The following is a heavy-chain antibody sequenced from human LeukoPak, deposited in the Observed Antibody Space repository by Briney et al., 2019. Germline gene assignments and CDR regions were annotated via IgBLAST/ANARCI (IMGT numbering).Heavy chain of an antibody. J-gene: IGHJ4*02. Sequence: ASVKVSCKASGGTFSNYAISWVRQAPGQGLEWMGGIIPIFGTANYAQKFQGRVTITTDESTSTAYMELSSLRSEDTAVYYCARADTYCSSTSCYNGNDYWGQGTLVTVSS. CDR2: IIPIFGTA. CDR3: ARADTYCSSTSCYNGNDY. CDR1: GGTFSNYA. D-gene: IGHD2-2*02. V-gene: IGHV1-69*05.